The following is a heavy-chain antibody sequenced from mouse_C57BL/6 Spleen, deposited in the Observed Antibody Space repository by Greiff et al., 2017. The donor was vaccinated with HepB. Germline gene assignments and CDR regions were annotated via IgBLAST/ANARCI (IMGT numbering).Heavy chain of an antibody. J-gene: IGHJ3*01. CDR1: GFTFSSYA. CDR3: ARDETVEEFAY. D-gene: IGHD1-1*01. V-gene: IGHV5-4*01. Sequence: EVKLVESGGGLVKPGGSLKLSCAASGFTFSSYAMSWVRQTPEKRLEWVATISDGGSYTYYPDNVKGRFTISRDNAKNNLYLQMSHLKSEDTAMYYCARDETVEEFAYWGQGTLVTVSA. CDR2: ISDGGSYT.